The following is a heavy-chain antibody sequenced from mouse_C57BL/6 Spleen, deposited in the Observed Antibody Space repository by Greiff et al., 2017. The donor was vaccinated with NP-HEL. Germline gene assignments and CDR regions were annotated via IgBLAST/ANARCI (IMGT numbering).Heavy chain of an antibody. D-gene: IGHD2-4*01. V-gene: IGHV1-62-2*01. CDR2: FYPGSGSI. CDR3: SRHEEGYYDYDEAWFAY. J-gene: IGHJ3*01. Sequence: VQLQQSGAELVKPGAPVKLSCKASGYTFTEYTIHWVKQRSGQGLEWIGWFYPGSGSIKYNEKFKDKATLTADKSSSTVYMELSRVTSEDSAFYFCSRHEEGYYDYDEAWFAYWGQGTLVTVSA. CDR1: GYTFTEYT.